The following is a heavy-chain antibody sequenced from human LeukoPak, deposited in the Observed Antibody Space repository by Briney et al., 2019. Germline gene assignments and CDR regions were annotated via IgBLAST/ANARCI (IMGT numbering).Heavy chain of an antibody. J-gene: IGHJ4*02. CDR3: AGRRTTGTTGYFDY. Sequence: SETLSLTCTVSGGSISTYYWSWIRQPPGKGLEWIGYIYTTESTNYNPSLESRVTISVDTSKNQFSLMLSSVTAADAAFYYCAGRRTTGTTGYFDYWGQGILVTVSS. V-gene: IGHV4-4*09. CDR2: IYTTEST. D-gene: IGHD1-1*01. CDR1: GGSISTYY.